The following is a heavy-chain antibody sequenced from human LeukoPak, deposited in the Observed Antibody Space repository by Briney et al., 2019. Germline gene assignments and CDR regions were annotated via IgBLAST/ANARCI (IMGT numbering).Heavy chain of an antibody. V-gene: IGHV3-48*01. J-gene: IGHJ5*02. D-gene: IGHD3-10*01. Sequence: GGSLRLSCEVSGFSFSGHAMNWVRQAPGRGLEWVAYITSSSDVIYYADSVKGRFTISRENAKNSLYLQMNRLRAGDTAVYYCARGHRFGESYNWFDPWGQGTLVTVSS. CDR2: ITSSSDVI. CDR3: ARGHRFGESYNWFDP. CDR1: GFSFSGHA.